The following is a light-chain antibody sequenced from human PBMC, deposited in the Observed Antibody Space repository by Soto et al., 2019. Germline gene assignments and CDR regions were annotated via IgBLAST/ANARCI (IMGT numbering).Light chain of an antibody. V-gene: IGKV3-15*01. CDR1: QSVSSN. Sequence: EIVMTQSPATLSVSPGERATLSCRASQSVSSNLAWYQQKPGQAPRLLIYGASTRATGIPARFSGSGSGTELTPTISSLLSEDFAVYYRQQYNNWPTFGQGTKVEIK. J-gene: IGKJ1*01. CDR3: QQYNNWPT. CDR2: GAS.